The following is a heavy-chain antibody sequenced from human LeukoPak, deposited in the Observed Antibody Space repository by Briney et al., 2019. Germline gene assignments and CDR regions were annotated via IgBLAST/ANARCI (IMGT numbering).Heavy chain of an antibody. D-gene: IGHD2-2*01. CDR2: INHSGST. J-gene: IGHJ5*02. CDR1: GGSVSSGGYY. V-gene: IGHV4-61*08. CDR3: ARERVTVVPAAMFDP. Sequence: SETLSLTCTVSGGSVSSGGYYWSWIRQPPGKGLESIGEINHSGSTNYNPSLKSRVTISVDTSKNQFSLKLSSVTAADTAVYYCARERVTVVPAAMFDPWGQGTLVTVSS.